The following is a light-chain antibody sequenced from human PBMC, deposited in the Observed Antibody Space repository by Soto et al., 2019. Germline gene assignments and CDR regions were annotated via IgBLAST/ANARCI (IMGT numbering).Light chain of an antibody. CDR2: GAS. J-gene: IGKJ4*01. V-gene: IGKV3-20*01. CDR3: QQYGSSPLT. CDR1: QNILSN. Sequence: EIVMTQSPATLSVSPGERATLSCRASQNILSNLAWYQQKPGQAPRLLIYGASSRASAVPDRFSGSGSGADFTLTISRLEPEDFAVYYCQQYGSSPLTFGEGTKVDI.